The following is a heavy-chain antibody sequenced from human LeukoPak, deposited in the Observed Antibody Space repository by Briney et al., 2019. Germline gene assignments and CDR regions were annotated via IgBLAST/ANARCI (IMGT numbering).Heavy chain of an antibody. CDR2: ISSNGGNT. CDR3: ARMGDYASPTYDY. Sequence: GGSLRLSCAASGFTFSSYAMHWVRQAPGKGLEYVSAISSNGGNTFYANSVEGRFTISRDNSKNTLYLQMGSLRTEDMAVYYCARMGDYASPTYDYWGQGTLVTVSS. D-gene: IGHD4-17*01. J-gene: IGHJ4*02. CDR1: GFTFSSYA. V-gene: IGHV3-64*01.